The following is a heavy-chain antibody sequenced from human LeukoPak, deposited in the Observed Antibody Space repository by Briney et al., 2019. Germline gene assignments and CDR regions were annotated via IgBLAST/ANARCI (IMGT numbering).Heavy chain of an antibody. CDR3: ARGRGYSGYDPLTFDY. CDR2: ISSSSSYI. Sequence: PGGSLRLSCAASGFTFSSYSMNWVRQAPGKGLEWVSSISSSSSYIYYADSVKGRFTISRDNAKNSLYLQMNSLRAEDTAVYYCARGRGYSGYDPLTFDYWGQGTLVTVSS. J-gene: IGHJ4*02. V-gene: IGHV3-21*01. D-gene: IGHD5-12*01. CDR1: GFTFSSYS.